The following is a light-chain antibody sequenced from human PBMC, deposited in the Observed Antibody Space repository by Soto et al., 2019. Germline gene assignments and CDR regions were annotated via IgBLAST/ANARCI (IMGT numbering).Light chain of an antibody. CDR2: GAS. Sequence: EIVVTQSPSALSVSPLERATLSCRASQSVSSNLAWYQQKPGQAPSLLIYGASTRATGIPARFSGSGSGTEFTLTISSLQSEDFAVYYCQQYNNWPLTFGGGTKVDIK. CDR1: QSVSSN. J-gene: IGKJ4*01. CDR3: QQYNNWPLT. V-gene: IGKV3-15*01.